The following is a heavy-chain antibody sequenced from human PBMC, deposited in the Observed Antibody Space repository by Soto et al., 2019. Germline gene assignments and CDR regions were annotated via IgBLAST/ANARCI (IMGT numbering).Heavy chain of an antibody. J-gene: IGHJ4*02. CDR3: ASLDGYVYYFDY. D-gene: IGHD5-12*01. V-gene: IGHV4-59*08. CDR1: GGSISSHY. Sequence: SETLSLTCTHSGGSISSHYWSWIRQPPGQGLEWIGYIYYTGSTNYNPSLKSRVTISVDTSKSQFSLRLSSVTAADTAVYFCASLDGYVYYFDYWGQGAPITVSS. CDR2: IYYTGST.